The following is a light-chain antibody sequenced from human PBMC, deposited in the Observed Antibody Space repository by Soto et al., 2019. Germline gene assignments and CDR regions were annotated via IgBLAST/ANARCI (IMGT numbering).Light chain of an antibody. Sequence: DFPLTQSPSFLSASVGDRVTITCRASQGISSYLAWYQQKPGKAPKLLIYVASTLQSGVPSRFSGSGSGTEFTLTISSLQPEDFATYYCQQDNNYPLTFGGGTKVEIK. CDR2: VAS. J-gene: IGKJ4*01. CDR1: QGISSY. V-gene: IGKV1-9*01. CDR3: QQDNNYPLT.